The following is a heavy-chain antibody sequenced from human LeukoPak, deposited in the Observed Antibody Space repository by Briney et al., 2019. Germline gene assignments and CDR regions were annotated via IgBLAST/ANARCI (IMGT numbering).Heavy chain of an antibody. CDR3: ARGGIVVVTDAFDI. D-gene: IGHD3-22*01. CDR2: IWYDGSNK. V-gene: IGHV3-33*01. J-gene: IGHJ3*02. CDR1: GFTFSSYG. Sequence: GGSLRLSCAASGFTFSSYGMHWVRQAPGKGLEWVAVIWYDGSNKYYADSVKGRFTISRDNSKNTLYLQMNSLRAEDTAVYYCARGGIVVVTDAFDIWGQGTMVTVSS.